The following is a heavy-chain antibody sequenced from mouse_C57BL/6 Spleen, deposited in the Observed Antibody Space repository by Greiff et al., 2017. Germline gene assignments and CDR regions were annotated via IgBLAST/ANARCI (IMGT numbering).Heavy chain of an antibody. V-gene: IGHV5-17*01. CDR1: GFTFSDYG. Sequence: EVMLVESGGGLVKPGGSLKLSCAASGFTFSDYGMHWVRQAPEQGLEWVAYISSGSSTIYYADTVKGRFTISRDNAKNTLFLQMTSLRSEDTAMYYGASAFYYGNYYAMDYWGQGTSVTVSS. J-gene: IGHJ4*01. CDR2: ISSGSSTI. CDR3: ASAFYYGNYYAMDY. D-gene: IGHD2-1*01.